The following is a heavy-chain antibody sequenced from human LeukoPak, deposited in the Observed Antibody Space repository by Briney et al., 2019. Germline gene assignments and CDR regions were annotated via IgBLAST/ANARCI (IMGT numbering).Heavy chain of an antibody. CDR2: IYYSGRP. J-gene: IGHJ4*02. D-gene: IGHD3-10*01. CDR3: ARTLVRGIIEFDF. Sequence: PSETLSLTCNVSGGSISRGSHYWGWIRQPPGKGLEWIGSIYYSGRPYYNPALKSRLTISVDTSKNQLSLNLTSVTAADTAVYYCARTLVRGIIEFDFWGQGTLVTVSS. V-gene: IGHV4-39*01. CDR1: GGSISRGSHY.